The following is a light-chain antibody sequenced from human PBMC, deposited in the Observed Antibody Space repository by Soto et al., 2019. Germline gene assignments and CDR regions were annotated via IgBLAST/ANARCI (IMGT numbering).Light chain of an antibody. V-gene: IGKV1-5*03. Sequence: DIQMTQSPSTLSASVGDRVTITCRASQSISDWLAWYQQKPGKAPKLLIYMASTLESGVPSRFSGSGSGTEFTLTISSLQPDDFATYYCQQYNSDSPWTFGQGTKVEIK. J-gene: IGKJ1*01. CDR2: MAS. CDR1: QSISDW. CDR3: QQYNSDSPWT.